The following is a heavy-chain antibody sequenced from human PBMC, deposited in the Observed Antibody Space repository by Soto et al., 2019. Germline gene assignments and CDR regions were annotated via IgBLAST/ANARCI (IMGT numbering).Heavy chain of an antibody. CDR3: ARNRSPHGSSSSGPSGGMDV. CDR2: ISSSSSTI. V-gene: IGHV3-48*02. D-gene: IGHD6-6*01. J-gene: IGHJ6*02. Sequence: PGGSLRLSCAASGFTFSSYSMNWVRQAPGKGLEWVSYISSSSSTIYYADSVKGRFTISRDNAKNSLYLQMNSLRDEDTAVYYCARNRSPHGSSSSGPSGGMDVWGQGTTVTVSS. CDR1: GFTFSSYS.